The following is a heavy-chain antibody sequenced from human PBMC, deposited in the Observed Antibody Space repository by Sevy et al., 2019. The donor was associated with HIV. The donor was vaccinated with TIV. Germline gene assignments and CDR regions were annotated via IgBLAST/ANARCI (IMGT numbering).Heavy chain of an antibody. D-gene: IGHD5-18*01. J-gene: IGHJ4*02. CDR1: TFTFSDYY. CDR3: ARVRHNYGSYYFDY. CDR2: ISTSSSYT. V-gene: IGHV3-11*06. Sequence: GGSLRLSCTASTFTFSDYYMSWIRQTPGKGLEWVSYISTSSSYTNYADSVRGRLTISRDNAKNSLYLQINSLTAEDTAVYFCARVRHNYGSYYFDYWGQGTLVTVSS.